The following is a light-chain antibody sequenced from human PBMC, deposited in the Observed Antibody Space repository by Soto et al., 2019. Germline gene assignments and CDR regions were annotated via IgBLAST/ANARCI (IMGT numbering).Light chain of an antibody. V-gene: IGKV1-9*01. Sequence: DIPLTQSPSFLSASVGDRVTLTCRASQGISSYLAWYQQKPGKAPNLLIYAASTLQSGVPSRFSGSGSGTEFTLTISSLQAEDLATYYCQQLNSYPVTFGGGTKVEIK. CDR3: QQLNSYPVT. J-gene: IGKJ4*01. CDR2: AAS. CDR1: QGISSY.